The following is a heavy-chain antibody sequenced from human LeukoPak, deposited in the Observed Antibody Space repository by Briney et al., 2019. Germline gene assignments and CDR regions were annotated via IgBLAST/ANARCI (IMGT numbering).Heavy chain of an antibody. CDR3: ARARETVAIDY. V-gene: IGHV4-39*07. J-gene: IGHJ4*02. CDR2: IYYSGST. D-gene: IGHD5-12*01. CDR1: GGSISSSSYY. Sequence: PSETLSLTCTVSGGSISSSSYYWGWIRQPPGKGLEWIGSIYYSGSTYYNPSLKSRVTISADTSKNQFSLKMRSVTAADTAVYYCARARETVAIDYWGQGTLVTVSS.